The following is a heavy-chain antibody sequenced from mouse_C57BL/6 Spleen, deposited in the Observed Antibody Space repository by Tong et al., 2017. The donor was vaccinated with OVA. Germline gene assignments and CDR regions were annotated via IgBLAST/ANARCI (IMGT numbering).Heavy chain of an antibody. CDR1: GLSLTSYG. CDR3: ARSTVPAWFAY. D-gene: IGHD4-1*02. Sequence: VQLQESGPDMVAPSQSLSTTCTVSGLSLTSYGVHWVRQPPGMGLEWRVVLWSYGSTTYNSAIKSRLCISKNNSKSQFYVKMNSLQTDDTAMYYCARSTVPAWFAYWGLGTLVTVSA. J-gene: IGHJ3*01. V-gene: IGHV2-6-2*01. CDR2: LWSYGST.